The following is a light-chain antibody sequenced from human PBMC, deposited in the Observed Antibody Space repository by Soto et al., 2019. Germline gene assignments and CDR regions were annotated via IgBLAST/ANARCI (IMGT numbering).Light chain of an antibody. CDR1: QSVSSN. CDR2: GAS. CDR3: QQYKNWPT. V-gene: IGKV3-15*01. Sequence: DIVMTQSPATLSVSPGERATLSCRASQSVSSNLAWYQQKPGQAPRLRIYGASTRATGIPARFSGSGSGTEFTLTISSLQSEDFAVYYCQQYKNWPTFGQGTRLEIK. J-gene: IGKJ5*01.